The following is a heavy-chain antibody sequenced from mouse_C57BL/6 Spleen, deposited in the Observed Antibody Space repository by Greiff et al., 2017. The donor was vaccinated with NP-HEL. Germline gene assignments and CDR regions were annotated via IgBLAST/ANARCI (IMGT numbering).Heavy chain of an antibody. Sequence: EVQGVESGGGLVKPGGSLKLSCAASGFTFSSYAMSWVRQTPEKRLEWVATISDGGSYTYYPDNVKGRFTISRDNAKNNLYLQMSHLKSEDTAMYYCARDGNPWAYWGQGTLVTVSA. CDR1: GFTFSSYA. J-gene: IGHJ3*01. CDR2: ISDGGSYT. D-gene: IGHD4-1*01. CDR3: ARDGNPWAY. V-gene: IGHV5-4*01.